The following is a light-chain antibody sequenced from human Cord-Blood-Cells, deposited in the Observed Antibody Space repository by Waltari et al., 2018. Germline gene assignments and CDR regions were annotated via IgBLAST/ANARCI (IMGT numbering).Light chain of an antibody. CDR1: SSNIGSNT. V-gene: IGLV1-44*01. CDR2: SNN. CDR3: AAWDDSLNGWV. Sequence: QSVLTQPPSASGTPGQRVTISCSGSSSNIGSNTVNWYQQLPGTAPKLLNYSNNQRPSGGPDRFSGSKSGTSASLAISGLQSEDEADYYCAAWDDSLNGWVFGGGTKLTVL. J-gene: IGLJ3*02.